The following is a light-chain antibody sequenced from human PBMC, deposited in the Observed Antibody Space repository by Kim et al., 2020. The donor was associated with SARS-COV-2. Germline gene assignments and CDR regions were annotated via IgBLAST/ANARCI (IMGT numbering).Light chain of an antibody. CDR2: QDN. J-gene: IGLJ1*01. CDR1: KLGDKY. Sequence: SYELTQPPSVSVSPGQTASISCSGEKLGDKYVSWYQKRPGQSPLLVIFQDNKRPSGIPERLSGSNGGSTATLTISGTQAMDEADYFCQAWDTSTFYVFGPGTKVTVL. V-gene: IGLV3-1*01. CDR3: QAWDTSTFYV.